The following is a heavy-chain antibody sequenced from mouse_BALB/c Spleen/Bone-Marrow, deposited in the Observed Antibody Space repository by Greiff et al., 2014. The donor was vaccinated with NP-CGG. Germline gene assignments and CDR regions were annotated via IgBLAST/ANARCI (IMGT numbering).Heavy chain of an antibody. CDR2: INPYNDGT. CDR1: GYTFTSYV. J-gene: IGHJ4*01. Sequence: VQLQQPGPELVKPGASVKMSCKASGYTFTSYVMHWVKQKPGLGLEWIGYINPYNDGTKYNEKFKGKATLTSDKSSSTAYMELSSLTSEDSAVYYCARGGYGNVYYAMDYWGQGTSVTVSS. D-gene: IGHD2-10*02. V-gene: IGHV1-14*01. CDR3: ARGGYGNVYYAMDY.